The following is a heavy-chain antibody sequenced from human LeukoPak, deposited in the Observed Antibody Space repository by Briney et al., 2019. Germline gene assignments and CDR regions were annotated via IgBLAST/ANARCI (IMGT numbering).Heavy chain of an antibody. CDR2: ISYDGSNK. D-gene: IGHD1-26*01. Sequence: GGSLRLSCAASGITFSSYAMHWVRQAPGKGLEWVAVISYDGSNKYYADSVKGRFTISRDNSKNTLYLQMNSLRAEDTAVYYCAKAGSIRFDYWGQGTLVTVSS. CDR3: AKAGSIRFDY. V-gene: IGHV3-30*04. CDR1: GITFSSYA. J-gene: IGHJ4*02.